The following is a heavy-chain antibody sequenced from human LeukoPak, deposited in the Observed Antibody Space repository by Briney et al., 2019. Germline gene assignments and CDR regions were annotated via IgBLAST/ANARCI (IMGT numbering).Heavy chain of an antibody. D-gene: IGHD5-12*01. V-gene: IGHV3-33*01. CDR2: IWYDGSNK. J-gene: IGHJ4*02. CDR3: ARAYSGYSSRGFDY. CDR1: GCTFTSYG. Sequence: GGSLRLSCEVSGCTFTSYGMHWVRQAPGKGLEWVADIWYDGSNKYYADSVKGRFTISRDNSKNTVFLQMTSLRADDTAVYYCARAYSGYSSRGFDYWGQGTLVSVSS.